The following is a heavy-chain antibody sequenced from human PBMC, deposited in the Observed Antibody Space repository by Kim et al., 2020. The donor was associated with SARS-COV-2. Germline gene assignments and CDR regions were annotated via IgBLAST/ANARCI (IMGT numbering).Heavy chain of an antibody. CDR2: ISWNSGKI. Sequence: GGSLRLSCAASGFTFDDYGMHWVRQAPGKGLEWVSSISWNSGKIQYADSVKGRFTISRDNAKNSLFLQMNSLIIEDTAFYYCAKEILSRFSSFPLAGGDFDFWGQGALVIVSS. V-gene: IGHV3-9*01. CDR1: GFTFDDYG. J-gene: IGHJ4*02. CDR3: AKEILSRFSSFPLAGGDFDF. D-gene: IGHD2-8*02.